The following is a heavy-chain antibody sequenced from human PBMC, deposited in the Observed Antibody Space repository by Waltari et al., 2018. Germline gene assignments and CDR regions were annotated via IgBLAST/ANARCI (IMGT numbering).Heavy chain of an antibody. Sequence: EVQLVESGGGLVQPGGSLRLSCAASGFTFSSYWMSWVRQAPGKGLEWVANIKQDGSEKYYVDSVKGRFTISRDNAKNSLYLQMNSLRAEDTAVYYCARARIAVAGRRSYFDYWGQGTLVTVSS. D-gene: IGHD6-19*01. J-gene: IGHJ4*02. V-gene: IGHV3-7*01. CDR2: IKQDGSEK. CDR3: ARARIAVAGRRSYFDY. CDR1: GFTFSSYW.